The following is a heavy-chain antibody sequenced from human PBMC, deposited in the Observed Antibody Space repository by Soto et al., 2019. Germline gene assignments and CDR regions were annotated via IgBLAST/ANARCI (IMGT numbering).Heavy chain of an antibody. CDR1: GGSISSGDYA. V-gene: IGHV4-30-2*01. CDR3: ARRTLSLDY. Sequence: LSLTCSVSGGSISSGDYAWTWIRQPPGMGREWVGYIYNSGTTFYNSSLKSRVTISLHKSENQFSLNLNSVTAADTAVYYCARRTLSLDYWGRGILVTVSS. CDR2: IYNSGTT. D-gene: IGHD1-7*01. J-gene: IGHJ4*02.